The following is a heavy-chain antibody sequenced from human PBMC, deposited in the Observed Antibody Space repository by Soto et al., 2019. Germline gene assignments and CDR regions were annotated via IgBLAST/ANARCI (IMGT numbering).Heavy chain of an antibody. D-gene: IGHD3-10*01. CDR3: ARSQKVRGLMSLGY. CDR2: ITMYNGNI. Sequence: QAQLLQSAAEMKKPGASVKISCKASGYTFTSYGIIWVRQVPGQGPEWMGWITMYNGNINYAQKFQGRVTISTDTSTNTAYMELRSLRRDDTAVYYCARSQKVRGLMSLGYWGQGTLVTVSS. CDR1: GYTFTSYG. J-gene: IGHJ4*02. V-gene: IGHV1-18*01.